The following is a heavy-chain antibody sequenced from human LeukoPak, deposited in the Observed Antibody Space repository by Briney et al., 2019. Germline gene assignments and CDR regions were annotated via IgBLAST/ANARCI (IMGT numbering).Heavy chain of an antibody. V-gene: IGHV3-23*01. D-gene: IGHD3-3*01. CDR3: ADYGVSGVRNNFY. CDR2: ISVASNT. J-gene: IGHJ4*02. CDR1: GLAFSSYA. Sequence: PGGSLRLSCAASGLAFSSYAMSWVRQAPGKGLEWVSTISVASNTFYADSVKGRFTISRDNSRNTVYLQMTSLRADDTAVYYCADYGVSGVRNNFYWGQGTLVTASS.